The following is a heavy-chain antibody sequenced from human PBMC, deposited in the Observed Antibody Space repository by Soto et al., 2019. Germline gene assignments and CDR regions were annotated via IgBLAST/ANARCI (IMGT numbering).Heavy chain of an antibody. CDR2: IKGDGSET. V-gene: IGHV3-74*01. D-gene: IGHD5-12*01. Sequence: PGGSLSLSCAASGFTFSSYWMHWVRQAPGKGLVWVSRIKGDGSETNYADSVKGRFTISRDNAKNTLYLQLNSLRAEDTAVYYCLRGNSGYGNFDYWGQGTRVTVSS. CDR1: GFTFSSYW. CDR3: LRGNSGYGNFDY. J-gene: IGHJ4*02.